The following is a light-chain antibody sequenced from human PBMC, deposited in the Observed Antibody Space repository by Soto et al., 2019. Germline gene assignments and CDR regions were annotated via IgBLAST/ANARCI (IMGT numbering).Light chain of an antibody. Sequence: QSALTQPASVSGSPGQSITISCTGTSSDVGGYEFVSWYQQHPGKAPKLMIYEVSNRPSGVSNRFSGSKSGNTASLTISGLQAEDEADSYCSSFRSGSTLFGTGTKLTVL. V-gene: IGLV2-14*01. CDR2: EVS. CDR1: SSDVGGYEF. J-gene: IGLJ1*01. CDR3: SSFRSGSTL.